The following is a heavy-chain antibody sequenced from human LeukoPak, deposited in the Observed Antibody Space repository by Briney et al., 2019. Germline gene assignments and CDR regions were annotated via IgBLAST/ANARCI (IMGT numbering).Heavy chain of an antibody. CDR3: ARHLSPSLSDAFGI. CDR2: IYPCDSDT. J-gene: IGHJ3*02. Sequence: GASLKISNKGSGYSFTSYWICWLHQIPGKRLERMGIIYPCDSDTRYSPSFQGQVSISADKSISTAYLQWSSLKASDTAMYYCARHLSPSLSDAFGIWGPGTMVTVPS. V-gene: IGHV5-51*07. D-gene: IGHD3-16*02. CDR1: GYSFTSYW.